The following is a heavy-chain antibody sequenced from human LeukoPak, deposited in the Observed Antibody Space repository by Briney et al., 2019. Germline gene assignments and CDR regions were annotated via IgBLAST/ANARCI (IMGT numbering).Heavy chain of an antibody. Sequence: ASVKVSCKASGYTFTGYYMHWVRQAPGQGLEWMGWINPNSGGTNYAQKFQGRVTMTRDTSISTAYMELSRLRSDDTAVYYCARAMTTVTTGTGYWSQGTLVTVSS. CDR2: INPNSGGT. D-gene: IGHD4-11*01. V-gene: IGHV1-2*02. CDR1: GYTFTGYY. CDR3: ARAMTTVTTGTGY. J-gene: IGHJ4*02.